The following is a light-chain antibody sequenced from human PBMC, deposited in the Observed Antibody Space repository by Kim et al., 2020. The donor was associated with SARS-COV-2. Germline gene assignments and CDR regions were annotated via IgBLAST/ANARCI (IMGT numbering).Light chain of an antibody. CDR3: SAWDSHLSAWV. V-gene: IGLV10-54*01. CDR1: LNNACDQV. J-gene: IGLJ3*02. CDR2: TTN. Sequence: TGNLNNACDQVEVWLQHHPGLPPRLLFDTTNSRTSGFSDRFSASMSGNMAPLTITGLQPEDEPDYYCSAWDSHLSAWVFGGGTQLTVL.